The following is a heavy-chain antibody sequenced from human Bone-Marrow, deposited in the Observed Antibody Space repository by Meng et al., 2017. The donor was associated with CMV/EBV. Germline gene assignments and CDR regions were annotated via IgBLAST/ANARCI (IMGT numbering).Heavy chain of an antibody. D-gene: IGHD1-26*01. Sequence: GESLKISCAASGFTFSSYWMSWVRQAPGKGLEWVSSISSSSSYIYYADSVKGRFTISRDNAKNSLYLQMNSLRAEDTAVYYCARDRGDYWGQGTLVTVSS. CDR3: ARDRGDY. V-gene: IGHV3-21*01. CDR2: ISSSSSYI. CDR1: GFTFSSYW. J-gene: IGHJ4*02.